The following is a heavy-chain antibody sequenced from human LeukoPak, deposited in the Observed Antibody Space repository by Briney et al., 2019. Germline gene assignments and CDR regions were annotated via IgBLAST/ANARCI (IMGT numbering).Heavy chain of an antibody. D-gene: IGHD2-21*02. Sequence: SETLSLTCTVSGGSISSGSYYWGWIRQPPGKGLKWIGRIYTSGSTNYNPSLKSRVTISVDTSKNQFSLKLSSVTAADTAVYYCARAASVTAIYFDYWGQGTLVTVSS. J-gene: IGHJ4*02. V-gene: IGHV4-61*02. CDR2: IYTSGST. CDR3: ARAASVTAIYFDY. CDR1: GGSISSGSYY.